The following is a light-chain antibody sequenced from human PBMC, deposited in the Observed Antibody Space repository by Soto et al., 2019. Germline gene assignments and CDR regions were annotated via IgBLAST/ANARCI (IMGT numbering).Light chain of an antibody. CDR3: QSYDSSLSGYVV. V-gene: IGLV1-40*01. Sequence: QLVLTQPPSVSGAPGQRVTISCTGSSSNIGAGYDVHWYQQLPGTAPKLLIYGNSNRPSGVPDPFSGSKSGTSASLAITGLQAEDEADYYCQSYDSSLSGYVVFGGGTKLTFL. J-gene: IGLJ2*01. CDR2: GNS. CDR1: SSNIGAGYD.